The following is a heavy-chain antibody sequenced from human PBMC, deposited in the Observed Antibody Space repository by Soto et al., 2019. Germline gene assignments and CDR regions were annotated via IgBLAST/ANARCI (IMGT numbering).Heavy chain of an antibody. V-gene: IGHV3-21*01. J-gene: IGHJ4*02. CDR1: GYTFSDYS. Sequence: EVQLVESGGSLVKPGGSLRLSCETSGYTFSDYSMNWVRQAPGQGLEWVSSISSIGSDLSYADSVRGRFTISRDNAKNSLYLQMNSLRDEDTAVYYCARRGVGCSSRRCYCDYWGQGTLVTVSS. CDR3: ARRGVGCSSRRCYCDY. CDR2: ISSIGSDL. D-gene: IGHD2-2*01.